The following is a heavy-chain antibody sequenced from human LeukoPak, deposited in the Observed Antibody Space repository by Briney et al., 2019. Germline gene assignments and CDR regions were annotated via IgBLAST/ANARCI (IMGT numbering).Heavy chain of an antibody. D-gene: IGHD2-15*01. CDR2: IYTSGST. CDR3: ARDRHCSGGSCYSGYYYYYMDV. V-gene: IGHV4-4*07. Sequence: SETLSLTCTVSGGSISSYYWSWIRQPAGKGLEWIGRIYTSGSTNYNPSLKSRVTMSVDTSKNQFSLKLSSVTAADTAVYYCARDRHCSGGSCYSGYYYYYMDVWGKGTTVTVSS. J-gene: IGHJ6*03. CDR1: GGSISSYY.